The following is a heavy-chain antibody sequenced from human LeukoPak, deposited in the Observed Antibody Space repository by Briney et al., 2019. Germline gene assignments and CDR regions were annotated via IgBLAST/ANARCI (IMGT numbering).Heavy chain of an antibody. CDR1: GGSISSGSYY. Sequence: SETLSLTCTVSGGSISSGSYYWSWIRQPAGKGLEWTGRIYTSGSTNYNPSLKSRVTISVDTSKNQFSLKLSSVTAADTAVYYCARDSSSSPFDYWGQGTLVTVSS. CDR2: IYTSGST. D-gene: IGHD6-6*01. J-gene: IGHJ4*02. CDR3: ARDSSSSPFDY. V-gene: IGHV4-61*02.